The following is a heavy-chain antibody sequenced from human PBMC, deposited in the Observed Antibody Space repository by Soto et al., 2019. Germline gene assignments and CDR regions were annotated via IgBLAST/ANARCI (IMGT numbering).Heavy chain of an antibody. J-gene: IGHJ3*02. CDR2: IYYSGST. Sequence: SETLSLTSTVSGGSIFRHYGGWIRQPPGKGLEYIGYIYYSGSTNYNPSLKSRVAISVDMSREQFSLKLTSVTAADTAVYYCARGHNLGGSTFDIWGQGTSVTVSS. CDR1: GGSIFRHY. V-gene: IGHV4-59*11. CDR3: ARGHNLGGSTFDI. D-gene: IGHD3-16*01.